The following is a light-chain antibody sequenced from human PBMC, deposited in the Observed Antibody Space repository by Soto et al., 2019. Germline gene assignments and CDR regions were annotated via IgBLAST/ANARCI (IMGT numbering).Light chain of an antibody. Sequence: TQMTQSPSPLSASVGDTVTLTCRARQNINNWLAWYQQKPEKVPKLLIYGASTLEDGVPSRFSGSRSGTEFTLTINSLQPDDFATYYCQRYDGYFGQGTRLEIK. J-gene: IGKJ5*01. CDR3: QRYDGY. CDR2: GAS. CDR1: QNINNW. V-gene: IGKV1-5*01.